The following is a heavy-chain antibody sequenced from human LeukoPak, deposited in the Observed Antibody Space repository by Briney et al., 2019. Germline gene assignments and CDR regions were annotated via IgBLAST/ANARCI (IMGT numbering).Heavy chain of an antibody. CDR1: GVSMTNDR. V-gene: IGHV4-59*01. CDR3: ARITGYFDSGGSYYWGFFDY. D-gene: IGHD3-22*01. CDR2: MSDSGQT. J-gene: IGHJ4*02. Sequence: SETLSLTCSVSGVSMTNDRWTWIRQAPGKGLEWIGYMSDSGQTNYNPSLRSRATVSVDTSKSQCSLRLTSVTSADTAVYYCARITGYFDSGGSYYWGFFDYWGQGSLVTV.